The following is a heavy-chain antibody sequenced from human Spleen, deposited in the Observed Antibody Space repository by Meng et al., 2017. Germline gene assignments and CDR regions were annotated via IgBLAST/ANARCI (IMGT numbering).Heavy chain of an antibody. Sequence: GESLKISCKGSGFTFGDYAMTWFRQAPGKGLEWVGFIRSERYGGTTHYAASVRGRFTISRDDSKSIAYLQMNSLKTEDAAVYYCMADASTVAPHYYYGMDIWGQGTTVTVSS. CDR2: IRSERYGGTT. CDR1: GFTFGDYA. V-gene: IGHV3-49*03. CDR3: MADASTVAPHYYYGMDI. D-gene: IGHD4-23*01. J-gene: IGHJ6*02.